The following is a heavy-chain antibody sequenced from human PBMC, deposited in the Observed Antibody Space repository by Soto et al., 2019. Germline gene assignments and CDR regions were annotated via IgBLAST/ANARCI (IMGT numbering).Heavy chain of an antibody. Sequence: QVQLVESGGGVVQPGRSLRLSCAVSGFTFSSYGMNWVRQDPGKGLEWVAAIYYDGSNKYYADSVRGRFTISRDNFKNTLYLHMTSLRAEDTAVYYCARDSKDDSSGYYAGFDYWGQGTLVTVSS. D-gene: IGHD3-22*01. V-gene: IGHV3-33*01. J-gene: IGHJ4*02. CDR1: GFTFSSYG. CDR2: IYYDGSNK. CDR3: ARDSKDDSSGYYAGFDY.